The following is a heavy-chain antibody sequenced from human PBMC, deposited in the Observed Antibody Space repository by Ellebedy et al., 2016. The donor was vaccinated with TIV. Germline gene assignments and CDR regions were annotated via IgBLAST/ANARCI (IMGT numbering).Heavy chain of an antibody. CDR1: GYSFTSYW. D-gene: IGHD2-8*01. CDR3: ARWRLYYYDH. V-gene: IGHV5-10-1*01. CDR2: IDPSDSYT. Sequence: KVSCKGSGYSFTSYWISWVRQMPGKGLEWMGRIDPSDSYTNYSPSFQGHVTISADKSISTAYLQWSSLKASDTAMYYCARWRLYYYDHWGQGTLVTVSS. J-gene: IGHJ4*02.